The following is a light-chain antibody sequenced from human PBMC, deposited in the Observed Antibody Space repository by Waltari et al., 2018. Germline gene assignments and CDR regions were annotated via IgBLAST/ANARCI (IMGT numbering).Light chain of an antibody. V-gene: IGKV1-39*01. CDR3: QQPYRISS. CDR1: ESISSY. CDR2: NTS. J-gene: IGKJ3*01. Sequence: DIQMTQSPSSLSASVGDRVSITCRASESISSYLHWYQQKAGKAPKLQSYNTSSMQRGVPSTFIGSESATDFSLTISSLQPEDFATYYCQQPYRISSFGPATTVDI.